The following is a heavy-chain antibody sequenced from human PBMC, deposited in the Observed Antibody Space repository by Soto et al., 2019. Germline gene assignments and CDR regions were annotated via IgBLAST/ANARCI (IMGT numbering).Heavy chain of an antibody. CDR3: ARATGSGSLDY. J-gene: IGHJ4*02. CDR1: GGTFSSYT. D-gene: IGHD3-10*01. Sequence: QVQLVQSGAEVKKPGSSVKVSCKASGGTFSSYTISWVRQAPVQGLEWMGRIIPILGIANYAQKFQGRVTITADKSTSTAYMELSSLRSEDTAVYYCARATGSGSLDYWGQGTLVTVSS. V-gene: IGHV1-69*02. CDR2: IIPILGIA.